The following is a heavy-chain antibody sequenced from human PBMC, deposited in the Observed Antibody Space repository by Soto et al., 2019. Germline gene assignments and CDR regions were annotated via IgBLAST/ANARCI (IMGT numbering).Heavy chain of an antibody. V-gene: IGHV5-51*01. Sequence: GALKKICRRASGYMFQDYWIGWMRQMAGKGLEWLGIIYPGDSNIRYNPSFQGPVTISADKSLSTTYLHWSSLKASDTAMYYCARQRYFGYRGQGTLVTVSS. CDR2: IYPGDSNI. CDR1: GYMFQDYW. J-gene: IGHJ4*02. CDR3: ARQRYFGY.